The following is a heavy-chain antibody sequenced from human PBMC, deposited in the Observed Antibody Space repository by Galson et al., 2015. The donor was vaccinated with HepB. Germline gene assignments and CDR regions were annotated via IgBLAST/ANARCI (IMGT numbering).Heavy chain of an antibody. CDR1: GFTFSSYG. CDR3: AKSDAGWNYAPFDF. D-gene: IGHD1-7*01. Sequence: SLRLSCAASGFTFSSYGMHWVRQAPGKGLEWVSGISGSGGSTYYTDSVKGRFTISRDNSKNTLYLQMNSLRAEDTDFYYCAKSDAGWNYAPFDFWGQGTLVTVSS. CDR2: ISGSGGST. V-gene: IGHV3-23*01. J-gene: IGHJ4*02.